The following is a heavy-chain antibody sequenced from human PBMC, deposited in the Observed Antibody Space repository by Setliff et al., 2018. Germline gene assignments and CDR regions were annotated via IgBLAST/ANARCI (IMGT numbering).Heavy chain of an antibody. CDR2: INPSGENT. CDR1: GATFSSYG. J-gene: IGHJ3*01. D-gene: IGHD2-2*01. CDR3: ARFGGSRSSSSCYASDL. V-gene: IGHV1-18*01. Sequence: GASVKVSCKASGATFSSYGISWVRQAPGQGLEWMGLINPSGENTNYAQKFQGRVTMTTDTSTGTGYMGLRNLRSDDTAVYFCARFGGSRSSSSCYASDLLGQGTMVTVSS.